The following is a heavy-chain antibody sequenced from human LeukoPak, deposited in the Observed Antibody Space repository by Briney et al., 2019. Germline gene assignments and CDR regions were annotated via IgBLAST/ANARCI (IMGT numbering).Heavy chain of an antibody. V-gene: IGHV1-3*03. Sequence: ASVKVSCKASGYTFTSYAMHWVRQAPGQRLEWMGWINAGNGNTKYSQEFQGRVTITRDTSASAAYMELGSLRSEDMAVYYCARNIAVAGIYFDYWGQGTLVTVSS. D-gene: IGHD6-19*01. CDR1: GYTFTSYA. CDR2: INAGNGNT. J-gene: IGHJ4*02. CDR3: ARNIAVAGIYFDY.